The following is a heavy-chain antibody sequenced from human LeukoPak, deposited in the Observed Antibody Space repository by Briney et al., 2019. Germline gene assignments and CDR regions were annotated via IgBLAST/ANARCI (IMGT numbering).Heavy chain of an antibody. CDR2: ISSSGSYI. J-gene: IGHJ6*03. CDR3: ARDATTEPGTVYMDV. CDR1: GFTFSSYS. D-gene: IGHD6-13*01. Sequence: GGSLRLSCAASGFTFSSYSMNWVRQAPGKGLEWVSSISSSGSYIYYADSVKGRFTISRDNAKNSLYLQMNSRRAEDTALYFCARDATTEPGTVYMDVWGKGTTVTISS. V-gene: IGHV3-21*01.